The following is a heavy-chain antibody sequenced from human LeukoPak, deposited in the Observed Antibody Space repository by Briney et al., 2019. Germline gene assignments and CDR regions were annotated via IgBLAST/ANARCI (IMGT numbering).Heavy chain of an antibody. Sequence: ASVKVSCKASGYTFTSYGISWVRQAPGQGLEWMGWINPNSGGTNYAQKFQGRVTMTRDTSISTAYMELSRLRSDDTAVYYCARVITYYGSGSYPYGYWGQGTLVTVSS. D-gene: IGHD3-10*01. J-gene: IGHJ4*02. CDR2: INPNSGGT. CDR1: GYTFTSYG. V-gene: IGHV1-2*02. CDR3: ARVITYYGSGSYPYGY.